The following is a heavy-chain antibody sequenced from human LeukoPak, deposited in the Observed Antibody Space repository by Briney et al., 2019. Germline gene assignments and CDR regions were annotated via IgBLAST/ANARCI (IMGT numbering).Heavy chain of an antibody. Sequence: ASVKVSCKASGYTFTGYYMHWVRQAPGQGLEWMGWINPNTGETNPAQKFQGRVTMTRDTTINTAYMELTRLTSDDTAVYYCASYPRYSSTPPFDYWGQGTLVTVSP. J-gene: IGHJ4*02. CDR2: INPNTGET. CDR3: ASYPRYSSTPPFDY. CDR1: GYTFTGYY. V-gene: IGHV1-2*02. D-gene: IGHD2-2*01.